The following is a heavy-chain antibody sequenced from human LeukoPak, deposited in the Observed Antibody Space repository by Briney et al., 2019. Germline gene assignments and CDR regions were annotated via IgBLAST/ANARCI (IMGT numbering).Heavy chain of an antibody. J-gene: IGHJ4*02. V-gene: IGHV4-61*02. D-gene: IGHD6-19*01. CDR3: ARGLWSSGWCWVDY. CDR1: GGSISSGSYY. Sequence: SETLSLTCTVSGGSISSGSYYWSWIRQPAGKGLEWIGRIYTSGSTNYNPSLKSRVTISVDTSKNQFSLKLSSVTAADTAVYYCARGLWSSGWCWVDYWGQGTLVTVSS. CDR2: IYTSGST.